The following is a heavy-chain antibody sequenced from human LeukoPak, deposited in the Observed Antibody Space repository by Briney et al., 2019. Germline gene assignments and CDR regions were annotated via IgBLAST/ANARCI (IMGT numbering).Heavy chain of an antibody. V-gene: IGHV3-30-3*01. CDR1: GFTFSSYA. Sequence: GGSLRLSCAASGFTFSSYAMHWVRQAPGKGLEWVAVISYDGSNKYYADSVKGRFTISRDNSKNTLYLQMNGLRAEDTAVYYCARVSSGWYTHFDYWGQGTLVTVSS. J-gene: IGHJ4*02. D-gene: IGHD6-19*01. CDR2: ISYDGSNK. CDR3: ARVSSGWYTHFDY.